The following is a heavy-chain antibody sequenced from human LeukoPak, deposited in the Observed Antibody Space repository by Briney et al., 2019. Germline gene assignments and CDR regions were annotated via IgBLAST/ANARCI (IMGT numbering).Heavy chain of an antibody. J-gene: IGHJ4*02. Sequence: PSETLSLTCTVSGDSISSSGYYWGWIRQPPGKGLEWIGTIYYSGSTFYNPSLKSRVTISVDTSKNQFSLKLTSVTAADTAVYYCARVPTITFFDYWGQGTLVTVSS. CDR3: ARVPTITFFDY. D-gene: IGHD3-10*01. CDR1: GDSISSSGYY. CDR2: IYYSGST. V-gene: IGHV4-39*07.